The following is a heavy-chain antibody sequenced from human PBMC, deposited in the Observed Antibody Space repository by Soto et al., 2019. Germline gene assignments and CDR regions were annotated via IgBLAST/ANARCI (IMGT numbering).Heavy chain of an antibody. CDR2: INAGNGDT. CDR3: ARGGAGYYFDY. D-gene: IGHD2-15*01. Sequence: QVQLVQSGAEEKKPGASVKVSCKASGYTFINYAIHWVRQAPGQRLEWMGWINAGNGDTKYSQKFQGRVTITRDTSANTAYVELSGLRSEGTAVYYCARGGAGYYFDYWGQGTLVTVSS. J-gene: IGHJ4*02. V-gene: IGHV1-3*05. CDR1: GYTFINYA.